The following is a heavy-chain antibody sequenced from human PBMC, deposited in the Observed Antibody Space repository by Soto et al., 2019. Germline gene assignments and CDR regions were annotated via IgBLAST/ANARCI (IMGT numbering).Heavy chain of an antibody. D-gene: IGHD3-10*01. CDR2: INPNSGGT. CDR3: ARAPLPTMVRGVITRPFDY. J-gene: IGHJ4*02. Sequence: ASVKVSCKASGYTFTGYYMHCVRQAPGQGLEWMGWINPNSGGTNYAQKFQGRVTMTRDTSISTAYMELSRLRSDDTAVYYCARAPLPTMVRGVITRPFDYWGQGTLVTVSS. CDR1: GYTFTGYY. V-gene: IGHV1-2*02.